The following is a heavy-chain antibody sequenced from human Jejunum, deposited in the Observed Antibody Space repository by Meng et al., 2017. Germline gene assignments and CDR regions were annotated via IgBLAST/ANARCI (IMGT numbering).Heavy chain of an antibody. J-gene: IGHJ4*02. CDR1: GGSISDYY. D-gene: IGHD4-11*01. CDR3: ARGNEYSNYGADF. V-gene: IGHV4-34*01. CDR2: INDSGST. Sequence: QVKLQQWGAGLLKPSETQSLTSAVCGGSISDYYWTWIRQHPGKGLEWIGEINDSGSTNYNPSLKSRVTISVDTSKSQFYLRVSSVTAADTAVYYCARGNEYSNYGADFWGQGTLVTVSS.